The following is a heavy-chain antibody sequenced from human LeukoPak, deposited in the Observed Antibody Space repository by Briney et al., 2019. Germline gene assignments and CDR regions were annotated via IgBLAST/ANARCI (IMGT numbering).Heavy chain of an antibody. CDR1: GFTLSSYW. CDR2: INSDGSST. CDR3: ARGSCYSFSDC. D-gene: IGHD2-15*01. J-gene: IGHJ4*02. V-gene: IGHV3-74*01. Sequence: GGSLRLSCAASGFTLSSYWMHWVRQPPGKGLVWVSRINSDGSSTSYADSVKGRFTVSRDNAKNTLYLQMSSLRAEDTAVYFCARGSCYSFSDCWGQGTLVTVSS.